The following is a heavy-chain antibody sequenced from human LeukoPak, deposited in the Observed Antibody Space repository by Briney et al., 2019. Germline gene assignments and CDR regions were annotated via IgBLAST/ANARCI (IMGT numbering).Heavy chain of an antibody. D-gene: IGHD3-9*01. CDR1: GGSISSHY. Sequence: SETLSLTCTVSGGSISSHYWSWIRQPPGKGLEWIGYIYYSGSTNYNPSLKSRVTISVDTSKNQFSLKLSSVTAADTAVYYCARGSGYYDISTGYSVGLDYWGQGTLVTVSS. J-gene: IGHJ4*02. CDR3: ARGSGYYDISTGYSVGLDY. CDR2: IYYSGST. V-gene: IGHV4-59*11.